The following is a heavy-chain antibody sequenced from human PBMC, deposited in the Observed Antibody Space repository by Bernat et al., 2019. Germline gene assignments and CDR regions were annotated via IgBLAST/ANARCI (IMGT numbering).Heavy chain of an antibody. V-gene: IGHV3-30*18. Sequence: VQLLESGGGLIQPGGSLRLSCAASGFTFSSYGMHWVRQAPGKGLEWVAVISYDGSNKYYADSVKGRFTISRDNSKNTLYLQMNSLRAEDTAVYYCAKEYVAARPFGMDVWGQGTTVTVSS. D-gene: IGHD6-6*01. CDR2: ISYDGSNK. CDR3: AKEYVAARPFGMDV. J-gene: IGHJ6*02. CDR1: GFTFSSYG.